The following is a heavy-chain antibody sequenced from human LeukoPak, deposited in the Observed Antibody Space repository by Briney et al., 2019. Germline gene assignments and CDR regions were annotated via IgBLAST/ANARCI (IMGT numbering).Heavy chain of an antibody. D-gene: IGHD3-10*01. V-gene: IGHV1-69*05. J-gene: IGHJ4*02. Sequence: SVKVSCKASGYTFTSYDINWVRQAPGQGLEWMGGIIPIFGTANYAQKFQGRVTITTDESTSTAYMELSSLRSEDTAVYYCARGSRLWFGELFAYYFDYWGQGTLVTVSS. CDR1: GYTFTSYD. CDR3: ARGSRLWFGELFAYYFDY. CDR2: IIPIFGTA.